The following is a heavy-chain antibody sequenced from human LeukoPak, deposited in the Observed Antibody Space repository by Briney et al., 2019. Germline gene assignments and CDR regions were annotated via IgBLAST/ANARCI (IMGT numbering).Heavy chain of an antibody. Sequence: ASVKVSCKASGGTFSSYAISWVRQAPGQGLEWMGGIIPIFGTASYAQKFQGRVTITADESTSTAYMELSSLRSEDTAVYYCARDESRYYYDSSGYYPPHFDYWGQGTLVAVSS. V-gene: IGHV1-69*13. CDR2: IIPIFGTA. CDR1: GGTFSSYA. J-gene: IGHJ4*02. D-gene: IGHD3-22*01. CDR3: ARDESRYYYDSSGYYPPHFDY.